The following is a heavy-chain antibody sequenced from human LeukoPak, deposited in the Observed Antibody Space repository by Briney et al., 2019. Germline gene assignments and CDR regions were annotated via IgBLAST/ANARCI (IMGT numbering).Heavy chain of an antibody. J-gene: IGHJ4*02. Sequence: GGSLRLSCAVSGFTVSGNYMSWVRQAPGKGLEWVSLIYSGGTTYYADSVKGRFTISRDNSKNTLYLQMNSLRAEDTAVYYCARVGILRFLEWLLYFDYWGQGTLVTVSS. D-gene: IGHD3-3*01. CDR1: GFTVSGNY. CDR2: IYSGGTT. CDR3: ARVGILRFLEWLLYFDY. V-gene: IGHV3-53*01.